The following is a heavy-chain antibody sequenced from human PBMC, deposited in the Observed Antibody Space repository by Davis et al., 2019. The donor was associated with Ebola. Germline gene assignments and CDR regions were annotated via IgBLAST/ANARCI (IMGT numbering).Heavy chain of an antibody. CDR1: GFTFSSYW. J-gene: IGHJ4*02. V-gene: IGHV3-23*01. CDR2: ISGSGGST. Sequence: GESLKISCAASGFTFSSYWMSWVRQAPGKGLEWVSAISGSGGSTYYADSVKGRFTISRDNSKNTLYLQMNSLRAEDTAVYYCANERYYYGSGSYYTVFDYWGQGTLVTVSS. D-gene: IGHD3-10*01. CDR3: ANERYYYGSGSYYTVFDY.